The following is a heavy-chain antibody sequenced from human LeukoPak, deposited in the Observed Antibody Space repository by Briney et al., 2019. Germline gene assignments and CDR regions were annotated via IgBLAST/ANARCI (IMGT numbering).Heavy chain of an antibody. V-gene: IGHV1-46*01. CDR2: NNPSGGST. CDR3: VRRSVYCSSTSCYNLEYFQH. D-gene: IGHD2-2*01. Sequence: ASVKVSCKASGYTFTSYYMHWVRQAPGQGLEWMGINNPSGGSTSYAQKFQGRVTMTRDTSTSTVYMELSSLRSEDTAVYYCVRRSVYCSSTSCYNLEYFQHWGQGTLVTVSS. CDR1: GYTFTSYY. J-gene: IGHJ1*01.